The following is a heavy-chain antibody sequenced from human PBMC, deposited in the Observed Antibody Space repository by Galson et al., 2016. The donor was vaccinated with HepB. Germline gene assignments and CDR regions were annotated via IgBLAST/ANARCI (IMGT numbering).Heavy chain of an antibody. J-gene: IGHJ4*02. CDR1: GFTFSRYE. Sequence: SLRLSCAASGFTFSRYEMNWVRQAPGKGLEWVSYISSSGTTIYYADSVKGRFTISRDNAKNSLYLQMNSLRTEDTALYYCTGSTGWLPKHWGQGTLVTVSS. D-gene: IGHD3-22*01. CDR3: TGSTGWLPKH. CDR2: ISSSGTTI. V-gene: IGHV3-48*03.